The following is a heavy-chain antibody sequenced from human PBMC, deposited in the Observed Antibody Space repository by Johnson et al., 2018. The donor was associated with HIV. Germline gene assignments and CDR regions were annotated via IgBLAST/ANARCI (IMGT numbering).Heavy chain of an antibody. CDR1: GFTVSSNY. V-gene: IGHV3-30*03. CDR2: ISYDGSNK. CDR3: AREGGYSSSWYGGYGREDAFDI. Sequence: QMQLVESGGGLVKPGGSLRLSCAASGFTVSSNYMSWVRQAPGKGLEWVAVISYDGSNKYYADSVKGRFTISRDNAKNTLYLQMNSLRAEDTAVYYCAREGGYSSSWYGGYGREDAFDIWGQGTMVTVSS. J-gene: IGHJ3*02. D-gene: IGHD6-13*01.